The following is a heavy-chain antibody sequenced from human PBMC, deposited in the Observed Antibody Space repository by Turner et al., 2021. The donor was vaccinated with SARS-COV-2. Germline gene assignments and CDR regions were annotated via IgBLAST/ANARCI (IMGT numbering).Heavy chain of an antibody. CDR1: GFTFSDYA. J-gene: IGHJ4*02. CDR3: ARGLGAYRPRYDF. CDR2: ISHEGNDE. D-gene: IGHD4-4*01. Sequence: QVPLVESGGGVVQPGNPLRRSCATSGFTFSDYAIHCVRQARGGRPELVAVISHEGNDEFYTDSVKGRFTISRDNSKNTLFLELRGLRTEETAVYYCARGLGAYRPRYDFWGQGTLVTVSS. V-gene: IGHV3-30-3*02.